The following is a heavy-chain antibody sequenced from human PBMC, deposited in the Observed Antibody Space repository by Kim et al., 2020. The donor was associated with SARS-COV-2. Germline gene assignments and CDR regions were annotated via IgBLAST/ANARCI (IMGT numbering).Heavy chain of an antibody. CDR1: GYSFSSNW. J-gene: IGHJ4*02. CDR3: ARHPSGYSYGPYFDF. CDR2: IDPSDSYT. Sequence: GESLKISCKGSGYSFSSNWITWVRQMPGKGLEWMGRIDPSDSYTNYSPSFQGHVTISTDKSINTAYLQWSSLKASDTAMYYCARHPSGYSYGPYFDFWGQ. D-gene: IGHD5-18*01. V-gene: IGHV5-10-1*01.